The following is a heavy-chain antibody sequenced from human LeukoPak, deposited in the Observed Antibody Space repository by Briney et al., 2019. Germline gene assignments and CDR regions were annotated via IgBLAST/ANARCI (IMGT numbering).Heavy chain of an antibody. CDR3: TRRYNYDSSGYYYVRDAFDI. Sequence: ASVKVSCKVSGYTLTELSMHWVRQAPGKGLEWMGGFDPEDGETIYAQKFQGRVTMTEDTSTDTAYMGLSSLRSEDTAVYYCTRRYNYDSSGYYYVRDAFDIWGQGTMVTVSS. CDR2: FDPEDGET. D-gene: IGHD3-22*01. J-gene: IGHJ3*02. V-gene: IGHV1-24*01. CDR1: GYTLTELS.